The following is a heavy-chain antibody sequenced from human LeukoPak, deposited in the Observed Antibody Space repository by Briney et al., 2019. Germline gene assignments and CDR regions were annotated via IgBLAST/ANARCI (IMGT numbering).Heavy chain of an antibody. D-gene: IGHD3-22*01. CDR2: IDPGDSDT. CDR3: ARQSDSSGYYSLDY. CDR1: GSSFTSYW. J-gene: IGHJ4*02. V-gene: IGHV5-51*01. Sequence: GESLKISCKGSGSSFTSYWIGWVRQMPGKGLEWMGIIDPGDSDTRYSPSFQGQVTISADKSISTAYLQWSSLKASGTAMYYCARQSDSSGYYSLDYWGQGTLVTVSS.